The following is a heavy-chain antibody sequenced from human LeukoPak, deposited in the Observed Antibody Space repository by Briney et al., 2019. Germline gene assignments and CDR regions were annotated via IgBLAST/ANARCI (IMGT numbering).Heavy chain of an antibody. CDR2: ISYDGSKK. Sequence: GGSLRLSCAASGFTFSSYAMHWVRQAPGRGLEWVAVISYDGSKKYHADSVKGRFTISRDNSNKMQYLEMDSLRADDTAVYYCARGGDFWSGYKTHEYGLDVWGQGTTVTVSS. CDR3: ARGGDFWSGYKTHEYGLDV. D-gene: IGHD3-3*01. CDR1: GFTFSSYA. V-gene: IGHV3-30-3*01. J-gene: IGHJ6*02.